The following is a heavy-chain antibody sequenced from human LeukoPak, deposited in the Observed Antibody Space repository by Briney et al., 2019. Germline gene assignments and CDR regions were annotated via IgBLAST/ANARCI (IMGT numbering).Heavy chain of an antibody. Sequence: GRSLRLSCAASGFTFSSYAMHWVRQAPGKGLEWVAVISYDGSNKYYADSVKGRFTISRDNSKNTLYLQMNSLRAEDTAVYYCARVRNYYGSGSYSYWGQGTLVTVSS. V-gene: IGHV3-30*04. CDR1: GFTFSSYA. D-gene: IGHD3-10*01. CDR2: ISYDGSNK. J-gene: IGHJ4*02. CDR3: ARVRNYYGSGSYSY.